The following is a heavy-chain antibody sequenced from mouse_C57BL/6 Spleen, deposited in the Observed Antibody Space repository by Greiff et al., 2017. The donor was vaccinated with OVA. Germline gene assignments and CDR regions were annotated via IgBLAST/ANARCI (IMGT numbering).Heavy chain of an antibody. CDR1: GFTFSSYT. J-gene: IGHJ4*01. CDR2: ISGGGGNT. CDR3: ARRGAYYGNYEGAMDY. D-gene: IGHD2-1*01. Sequence: EVQVVESGGGLVKPGGSLKLSCAASGFTFSSYTMSWVRQTPEKRLEWVATISGGGGNTYYPDSVKGRFTISRDNAKNTLYLQMSSLRSEDTALYYCARRGAYYGNYEGAMDYWGQGTSVTVSS. V-gene: IGHV5-9*01.